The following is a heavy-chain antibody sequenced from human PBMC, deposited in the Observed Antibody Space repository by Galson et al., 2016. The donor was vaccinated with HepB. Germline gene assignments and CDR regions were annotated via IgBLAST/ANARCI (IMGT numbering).Heavy chain of an antibody. D-gene: IGHD6-13*01. Sequence: SETLSLTCAVSGYSISSGFYWGWIRQPPGKDLEWIASMHHTGDTYYNPSLKSRATMFVDKSKNHFSLNLMSVTAADTAVYYCASYLVQSWAGSDAFDTWGQGTLVTVSS. CDR1: GYSISSGFY. J-gene: IGHJ3*02. CDR2: MHHTGDT. V-gene: IGHV4-38-2*01. CDR3: ASYLVQSWAGSDAFDT.